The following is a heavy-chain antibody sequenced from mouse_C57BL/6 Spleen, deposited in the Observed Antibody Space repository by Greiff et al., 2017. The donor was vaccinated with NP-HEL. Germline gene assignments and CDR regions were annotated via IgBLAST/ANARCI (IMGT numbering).Heavy chain of an antibody. CDR1: GYTFTSYW. J-gene: IGHJ3*01. CDR2: IHPNSGST. Sequence: VKLQESGAELVKPGASVKLSCKASGYTFTSYWMHWVKQRPGQGLEWIGMIHPNSGSTNYNEKFKSKATLTVDKSSSTAYMQLSSLTSEDSAVYYCARDGYGFAYWGQGTLVTVSA. V-gene: IGHV1-64*01. CDR3: ARDGYGFAY.